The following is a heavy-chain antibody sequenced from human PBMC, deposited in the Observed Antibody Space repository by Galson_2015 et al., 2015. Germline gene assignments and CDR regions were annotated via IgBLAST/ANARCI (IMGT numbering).Heavy chain of an antibody. D-gene: IGHD3-9*01. V-gene: IGHV4-34*01. Sequence: SETLSLTCAVYGGSFSGYYWSWIRQPPGKGLEWIGEINHSGSTNYNPSLKSRVTISVDTSKNQFSLKLSSVTATDTAVYYCARGGERYFDWLLTWWGQGTLVTVSS. J-gene: IGHJ4*02. CDR2: INHSGST. CDR3: ARGGERYFDWLLTW. CDR1: GGSFSGYY.